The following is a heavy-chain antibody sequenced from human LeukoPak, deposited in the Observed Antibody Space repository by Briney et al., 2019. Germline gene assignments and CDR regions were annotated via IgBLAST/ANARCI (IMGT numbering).Heavy chain of an antibody. CDR2: IKQDGGEK. CDR1: GFTFSTYW. CDR3: ARGYGDPLDYYYYMDV. Sequence: GGSLRLSCAVSGFTFSTYWMSWVRQAPGKWLEWVANIKQDGGEKYYVDSVKGRFTISRDNAKNSLYLQMNSLRAEDTAVYYCARGYGDPLDYYYYMDVWGNGTRVTVSS. J-gene: IGHJ6*03. D-gene: IGHD4-17*01. V-gene: IGHV3-7*01.